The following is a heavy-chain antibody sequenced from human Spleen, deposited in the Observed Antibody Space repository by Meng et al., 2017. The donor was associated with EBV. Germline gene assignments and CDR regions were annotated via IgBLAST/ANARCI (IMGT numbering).Heavy chain of an antibody. CDR1: GGPFDGYS. J-gene: IGHJ4*02. CDR2: INHSGNT. V-gene: IGHV4-34*01. CDR3: ATGWGKACY. D-gene: IGHD3-16*01. Sequence: QGESQQWGAGRLTPSETLALTCDVYGGPFDGYSWTWIRQPPGKGLEWIGEINHSGNTNYNPSLKSRVTISVDTSKNQFSLKLTSVTAADTAVYYCATGWGKACYWGQGTLVTVSS.